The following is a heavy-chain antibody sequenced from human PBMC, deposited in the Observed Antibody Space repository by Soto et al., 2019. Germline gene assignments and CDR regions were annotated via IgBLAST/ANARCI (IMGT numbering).Heavy chain of an antibody. D-gene: IGHD3-22*01. CDR2: INPDGSEK. CDR3: ARESTTFYYDSSGYYSSENFDY. J-gene: IGHJ4*02. Sequence: GGSLRLSCAASGFSFNNYWMIWVRQAPGKGLAWVANINPDGSEKYYVGSVKGRFTISRDNAKHSLSLQMNSLRAEDTAVYYCARESTTFYYDSSGYYSSENFDYWGQGTPVTVSS. CDR1: GFSFNNYW. V-gene: IGHV3-7*01.